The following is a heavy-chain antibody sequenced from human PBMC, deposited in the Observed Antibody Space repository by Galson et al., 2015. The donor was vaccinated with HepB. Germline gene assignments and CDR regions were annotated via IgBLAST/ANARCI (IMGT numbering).Heavy chain of an antibody. CDR2: ISYDGSNK. D-gene: IGHD2-15*01. CDR3: ARDGGGVVASMDV. CDR1: GFTFSSYA. J-gene: IGHJ6*02. V-gene: IGHV3-30-3*01. Sequence: SLRLSCAASGFTFSSYAMHWVRQAPGKGLEWVAVISYDGSNKYYADSVKGRFTISRDNSKNTLYLQMNSLRAEDTAVYYCARDGGGVVASMDVWGQGTTVTVSS.